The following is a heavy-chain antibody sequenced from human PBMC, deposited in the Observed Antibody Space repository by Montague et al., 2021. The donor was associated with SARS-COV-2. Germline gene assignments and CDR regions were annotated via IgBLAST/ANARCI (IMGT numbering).Heavy chain of an antibody. V-gene: IGHV4-4*07. CDR2: IYTGGYV. CDR1: GDSISRYY. CDR3: ARAIWHLDV. Sequence: SETLSLTCSVSGDSISRYYWGWIRQSDGKGLEWIGRIYTGGYVNYNPALQSRVSMSVDTSKSQVSLNVTSVTAADTAIYYCARAIWHLDVWGRGILVTVSS. J-gene: IGHJ2*01.